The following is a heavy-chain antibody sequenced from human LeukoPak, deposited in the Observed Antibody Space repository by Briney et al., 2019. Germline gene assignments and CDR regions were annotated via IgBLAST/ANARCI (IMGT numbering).Heavy chain of an antibody. CDR1: GFTFSSYD. V-gene: IGHV3-48*03. D-gene: IGHD6-13*01. Sequence: GGSLRLSCAASGFTFSSYDMNWVRQAPGKGLEWVSYIDSSGGVVYYADSVTGRLFVSRDNAKNSLYLQMSGLRAEDTAMYFCARISPNSRRDYWGQGALVTVSS. J-gene: IGHJ4*02. CDR2: IDSSGGVV. CDR3: ARISPNSRRDY.